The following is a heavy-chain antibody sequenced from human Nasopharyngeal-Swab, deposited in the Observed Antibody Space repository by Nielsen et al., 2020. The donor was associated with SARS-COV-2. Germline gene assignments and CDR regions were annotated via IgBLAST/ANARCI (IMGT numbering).Heavy chain of an antibody. CDR3: ARDVYDSSGYYYQDY. Sequence: SETLSLTCTVSGGSISSYYWSWIRQRPGKGLEWIGYIYYSGSTNYNPSLKSRVTISVDTSKNQFSLKLSSVTAADTAVYYCARDVYDSSGYYYQDYWGQGTLVTVSS. V-gene: IGHV4-59*01. J-gene: IGHJ4*02. CDR2: IYYSGST. CDR1: GGSISSYY. D-gene: IGHD3-22*01.